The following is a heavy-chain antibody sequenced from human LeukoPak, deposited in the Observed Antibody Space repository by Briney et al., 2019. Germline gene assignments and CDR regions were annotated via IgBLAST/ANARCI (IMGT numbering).Heavy chain of an antibody. CDR1: GSTFSSYA. CDR3: ARGGDSITMILNWFDP. CDR2: IIPIFGTA. Sequence: SVKVSCKASGSTFSSYAISWVRQAPGQGLEWMGGIIPIFGTANYAQKFQGRVTITADESTSTAYMELSSLRSEDTAVYYCARGGDSITMILNWFDPWGQGTLVTVSS. D-gene: IGHD3-22*01. J-gene: IGHJ5*02. V-gene: IGHV1-69*13.